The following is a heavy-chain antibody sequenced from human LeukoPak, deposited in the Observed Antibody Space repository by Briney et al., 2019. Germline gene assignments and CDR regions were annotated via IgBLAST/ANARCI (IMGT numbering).Heavy chain of an antibody. J-gene: IGHJ6*03. CDR3: ARAGAARPSYYYYYYMDV. CDR2: IYYSGST. CDR1: GGTISSHS. V-gene: IGHV4-59*11. D-gene: IGHD6-6*01. Sequence: SETLSLTCAVSGGTISSHSWSWIRQPPGKALEWIGYIYYSGSTNYYPSLKSRVTISVDTSKNQFYLKLSSVTAADTAVYYCARAGAARPSYYYYYYMDVWGKGTTVSVSS.